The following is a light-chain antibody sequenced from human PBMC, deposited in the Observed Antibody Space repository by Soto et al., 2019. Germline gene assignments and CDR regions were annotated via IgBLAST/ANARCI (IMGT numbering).Light chain of an antibody. V-gene: IGLV2-14*01. CDR2: EVS. J-gene: IGLJ1*01. CDR1: SSDVGGYNY. CDR3: SSYTSSYYV. Sequence: QSALTQPASVSGSPGQSITISCTGTSSDVGGYNYVSWYQQQPGKAPKLMIYEVSNRPSGVSNRFSGSKSGNTASLTISGLQAEDEADYYCSSYTSSYYVFGTGTKVTVL.